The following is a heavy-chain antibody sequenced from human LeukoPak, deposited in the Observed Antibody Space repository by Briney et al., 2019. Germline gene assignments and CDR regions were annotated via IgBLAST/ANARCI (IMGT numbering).Heavy chain of an antibody. CDR2: LRSSGSTI. V-gene: IGHV3-48*03. D-gene: IGHD3-10*02. CDR1: GFTFSSYE. CDR3: AEVGITMIGGV. Sequence: GGSLRLSCAASGFTFSSYEMNWVRQAPGKGLEGVSYLRSSGSTIYYADSVKGRFTISRDNAKNSLYLQMNSLRAEATAVYYCAEVGITMIGGVWGEGATVSISS. J-gene: IGHJ6*02.